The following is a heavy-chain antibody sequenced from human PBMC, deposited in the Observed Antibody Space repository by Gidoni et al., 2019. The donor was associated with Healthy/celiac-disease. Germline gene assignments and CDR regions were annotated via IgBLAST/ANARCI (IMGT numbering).Heavy chain of an antibody. Sequence: QITLKESGPTLVKPTQTLTLTCTFSGFSLSTSGVGVGWIRQPPGKALEWLALIYWDADKRYSPSLKSRLTITKDTSKNQVVLTMTNMDPVDTATYYCAHSYANAYGDYPPAGWGFDYWGQGTLVTVSS. D-gene: IGHD4-17*01. J-gene: IGHJ4*02. CDR2: IYWDADK. CDR1: GFSLSTSGVG. CDR3: AHSYANAYGDYPPAGWGFDY. V-gene: IGHV2-5*02.